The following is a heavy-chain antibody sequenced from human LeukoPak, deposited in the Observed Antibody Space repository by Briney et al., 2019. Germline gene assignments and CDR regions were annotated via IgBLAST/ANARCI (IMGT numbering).Heavy chain of an antibody. V-gene: IGHV1-2*02. CDR2: INPNSGGT. J-gene: IGHJ6*02. Sequence: ASVTVSCKASGYTFTGYYMHWVRQAPGQGLEWMGWINPNSGGTNYAQKFQGRVTMTRDTSISTAYMELSRLRSDDTAVYYCAPAKVTTRIDYYGMDVWGQGTTVTVSS. CDR1: GYTFTGYY. CDR3: APAKVTTRIDYYGMDV. D-gene: IGHD4-17*01.